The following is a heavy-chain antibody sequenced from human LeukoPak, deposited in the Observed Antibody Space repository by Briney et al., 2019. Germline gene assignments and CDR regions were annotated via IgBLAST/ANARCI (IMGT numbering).Heavy chain of an antibody. CDR2: IRSSTTYV. CDR3: ARGPSGYHNT. J-gene: IGHJ4*02. D-gene: IGHD5-12*01. V-gene: IGHV3-21*01. Sequence: TGGSLRLSCAASGFTFSNYNMNWVRQAPGKGLEWVSSIRSSTTYVYYADSVKGRFTISRDNAKNSLYLQMNSLRAEDTAVYYCARGPSGYHNTGGQGTRVTVSS. CDR1: GFTFSNYN.